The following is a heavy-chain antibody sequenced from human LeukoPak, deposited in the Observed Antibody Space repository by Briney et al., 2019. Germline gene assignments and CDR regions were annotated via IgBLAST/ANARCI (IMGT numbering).Heavy chain of an antibody. CDR2: INPGGDNT. D-gene: IGHD5-24*01. Sequence: GASVKVSCKASGYTFTKSYIHWVRQAPGQRLEWMGLINPGGDNTDYAQNFQSRLTMTSDTSARTVYMELSSLRSEDTAVYYCARIRDGYNDAYDIWGQGTVVTVPS. J-gene: IGHJ3*02. CDR3: ARIRDGYNDAYDI. CDR1: GYTFTKSY. V-gene: IGHV1-46*01.